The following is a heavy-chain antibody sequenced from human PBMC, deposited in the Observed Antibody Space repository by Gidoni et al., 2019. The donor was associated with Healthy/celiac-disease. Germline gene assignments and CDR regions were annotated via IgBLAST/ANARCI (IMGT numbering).Heavy chain of an antibody. V-gene: IGHV2-5*01. CDR1: GFSLSPSGVG. CDR3: AHTTSSYGDYVGWFDP. J-gene: IGHJ5*02. Sequence: QITFKESGPPLVKPTQTLTLTCTFSGFSLSPSGVGVGWIRQPPGKALEWLALIYWNDDKRDSPSLKSRLTITKDTSKNQVVLTMTNMDPVDTATYYCAHTTSSYGDYVGWFDPWGQGTLVTVSS. CDR2: IYWNDDK. D-gene: IGHD4-17*01.